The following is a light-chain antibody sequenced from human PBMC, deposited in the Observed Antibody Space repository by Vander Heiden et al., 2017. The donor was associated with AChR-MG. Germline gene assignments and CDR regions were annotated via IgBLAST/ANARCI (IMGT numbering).Light chain of an antibody. V-gene: IGLV3-25*03. CDR3: QSTDTSNSSVV. J-gene: IGLJ2*01. CDR1: ALPKQY. CDR2: KDT. Sequence: SYELTQSPSVPVSPGQTATIPCSGDALPKQYAYWYQHKPGQAPILVIRKDTERPSGIPDRFSGSSSGTTVTFTISGVQAEDEADYYCQSTDTSNSSVVFGGGTKLTVL.